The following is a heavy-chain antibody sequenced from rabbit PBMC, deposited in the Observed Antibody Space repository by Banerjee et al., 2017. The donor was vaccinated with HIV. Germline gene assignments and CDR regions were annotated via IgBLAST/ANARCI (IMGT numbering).Heavy chain of an antibody. CDR1: GFDFSNNA. CDR2: IDDGDGST. D-gene: IGHD4-1*01. CDR3: ARDGISFVSTGWGLTRLDL. J-gene: IGHJ3*01. Sequence: EESGGGLVQPEGSLTLTCKASGFDFSNNAMCWVRQTPGKGPEWIACIDDGDGSTYYASWVNGRFTISRSTSLNTVTLQMTSLKAADTATYFCARDGISFVSTGWGLTRLDLWGQGTLVTVS. V-gene: IGHV1S47*01.